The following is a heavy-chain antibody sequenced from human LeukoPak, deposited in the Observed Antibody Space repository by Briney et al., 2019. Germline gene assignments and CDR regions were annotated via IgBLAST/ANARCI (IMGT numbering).Heavy chain of an antibody. CDR1: GFTFSTYA. D-gene: IGHD3-10*01. Sequence: PGGSLRLSCAASGFTFSTYAMSWVRQAPGKGLEWVANIKQGGREEKYVGSVKGRFAISRDDAKSTLYLQMDSLSGDDTAVYYCARDNGGWFDSWGRGTLVTVSS. V-gene: IGHV3-7*03. CDR3: ARDNGGWFDS. J-gene: IGHJ5*01. CDR2: IKQGGREE.